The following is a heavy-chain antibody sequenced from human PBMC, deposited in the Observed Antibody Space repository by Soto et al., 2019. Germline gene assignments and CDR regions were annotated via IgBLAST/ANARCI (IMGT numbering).Heavy chain of an antibody. Sequence: GGSLRLSCAASGFTFSDYYMSWIRQAPGKGLEWVSYISSSGSTIYYADSVKGRFTISRDNAKNSLYLQMNSLRAEDTAVYYYARSLDSSGFAYFQHWGQGTLVTVSS. CDR2: ISSSGSTI. CDR1: GFTFSDYY. J-gene: IGHJ1*01. V-gene: IGHV3-11*01. CDR3: ARSLDSSGFAYFQH. D-gene: IGHD3-22*01.